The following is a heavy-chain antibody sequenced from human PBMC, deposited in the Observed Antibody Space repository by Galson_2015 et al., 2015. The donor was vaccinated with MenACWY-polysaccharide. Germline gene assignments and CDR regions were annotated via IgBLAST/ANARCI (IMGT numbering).Heavy chain of an antibody. V-gene: IGHV1-2*06. D-gene: IGHD6-13*01. CDR2: INPNSGGT. J-gene: IGHJ6*02. Sequence: SVKVSCKASGYTLTGYYIHWVRQAPGQGLEWMGRINPNSGGTNYAQKFQGRVTMTRDKSISTAQMELSRLRSDDTAVYYCAREAPLYSTGWLGSCHNGTDVWSHGTTVTVSS. CDR1: GYTLTGYY. CDR3: AREAPLYSTGWLGSCHNGTDV.